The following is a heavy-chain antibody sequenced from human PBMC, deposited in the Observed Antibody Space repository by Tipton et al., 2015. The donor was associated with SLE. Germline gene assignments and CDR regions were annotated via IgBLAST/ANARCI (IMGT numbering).Heavy chain of an antibody. CDR1: GGTFSSYA. CDR2: IIPILGIA. Sequence: QSGAEVKKPGSSVKVSCKASGGTFSSYAISWVRQAPGQGLEWMGGIIPILGIANYAQKFQGRVTITADKSTSTPYMELSSLRSEDTAVYYCASTVPRDGMATINDYFDYWGQGTLVTVSS. V-gene: IGHV1-69*04. J-gene: IGHJ4*02. D-gene: IGHD5-24*01. CDR3: ASTVPRDGMATINDYFDY.